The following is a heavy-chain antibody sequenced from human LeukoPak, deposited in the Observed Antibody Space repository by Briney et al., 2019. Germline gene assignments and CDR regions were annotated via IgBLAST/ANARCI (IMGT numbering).Heavy chain of an antibody. Sequence: ASVKVSCKASGYTFTSYDINWVRHATGQGLEWMGWMNPNSGNTGYAQKFQGRVTMTRDTSTSTVYMELSSLRSEDTAVYYCAREYYDIPNWFDPWGQGTLVTVSS. V-gene: IGHV1-8*01. CDR1: GYTFTSYD. J-gene: IGHJ5*02. D-gene: IGHD3-9*01. CDR2: MNPNSGNT. CDR3: AREYYDIPNWFDP.